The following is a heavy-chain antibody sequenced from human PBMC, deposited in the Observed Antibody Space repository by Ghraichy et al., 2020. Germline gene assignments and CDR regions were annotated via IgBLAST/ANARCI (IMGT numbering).Heavy chain of an antibody. CDR1: GGSISSYY. J-gene: IGHJ3*02. Sequence: SETLSLTCTVSGGSISSYYWSWIRQPPGKGLEWIGYIYYSGSTNYNPSLKSRVTISVDTSKNQFSLKLSSVTAADTAVYYCARDTLALRPQDAFDIWGQGTMVTVSS. CDR2: IYYSGST. V-gene: IGHV4-59*01. D-gene: IGHD2-21*01. CDR3: ARDTLALRPQDAFDI.